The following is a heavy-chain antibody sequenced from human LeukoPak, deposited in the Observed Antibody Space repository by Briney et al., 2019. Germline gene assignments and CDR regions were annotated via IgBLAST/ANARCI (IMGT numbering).Heavy chain of an antibody. CDR2: ISSSGSTI. CDR3: ARPYDYVDY. D-gene: IGHD3-16*01. V-gene: IGHV3-48*03. CDR1: GFTFSSYE. Sequence: GGSLRLSCAASGFTFSSYEMNWVRQAPGKGLEWVSYISSSGSTIYYADSGKGRFTISRDNAKNSLYLQMNSLRAEDTAVYYCARPYDYVDYWGQGTLVTVSS. J-gene: IGHJ4*02.